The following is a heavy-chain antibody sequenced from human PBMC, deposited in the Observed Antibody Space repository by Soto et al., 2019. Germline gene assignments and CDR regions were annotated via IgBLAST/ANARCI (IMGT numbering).Heavy chain of an antibody. J-gene: IGHJ4*02. D-gene: IGHD5-18*01. CDR1: GGSISSGGYY. V-gene: IGHV4-31*03. CDR3: ARHERGNSFGWGY. CDR2: IYYSGLT. Sequence: QVQLQESGPGLVKPSQTLSLTCTVSGGSISSGGYYWSWIRQHPGKGLEWIGYIYYSGLTHYNPSLRSRLTISVDTSKNQFSLNLSSVTAADTAVYYCARHERGNSFGWGYWGQGTLVTVSS.